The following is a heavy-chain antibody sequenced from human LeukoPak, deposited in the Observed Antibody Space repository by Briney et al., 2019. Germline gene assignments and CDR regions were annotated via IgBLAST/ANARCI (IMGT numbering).Heavy chain of an antibody. Sequence: GGSLRLSCAASGFTFSSYGMSWVCQAPGKGLEWVSAISGSGGSTYYADSVKGRFTISRDNSKNTLYLQMNSLRAEDTAVYYCAKAYSSSWYVSWFDPWGQGTLVTVSS. CDR2: ISGSGGST. V-gene: IGHV3-23*01. D-gene: IGHD6-13*01. J-gene: IGHJ5*02. CDR3: AKAYSSSWYVSWFDP. CDR1: GFTFSSYG.